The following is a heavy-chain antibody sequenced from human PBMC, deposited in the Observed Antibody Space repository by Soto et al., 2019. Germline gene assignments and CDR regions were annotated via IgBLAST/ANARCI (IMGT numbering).Heavy chain of an antibody. V-gene: IGHV3-23*01. CDR1: GFTFSSYA. Sequence: GGSLRLSCAASGFTFSSYAMSWVRQAPGKGLEWVSAISGSGGSTYYADSVKGRFTISRDNSKNTLYLQMNSLRAEDTAVYYCAIDSSLSDIVATILDYWGQGALVTVSS. CDR2: ISGSGGST. J-gene: IGHJ4*02. D-gene: IGHD5-12*01. CDR3: AIDSSLSDIVATILDY.